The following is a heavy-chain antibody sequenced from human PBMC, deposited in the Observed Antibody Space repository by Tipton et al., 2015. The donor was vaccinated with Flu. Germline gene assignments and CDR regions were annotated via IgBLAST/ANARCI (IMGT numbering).Heavy chain of an antibody. V-gene: IGHV4-39*01. Sequence: TLSLTCTVSSGSIRSTNYFCAWIRQPPEKRLELIGSIYPSGTTYYNPSLKSRVTISVDTSKSQFSLKLRSVTAADTAVYYCARLSYYDVDLKNFYFDHWGQGALVTVSS. CDR2: IYPSGTT. CDR3: ARLSYYDVDLKNFYFDH. J-gene: IGHJ4*02. D-gene: IGHD3-10*02. CDR1: SGSIRSTNYF.